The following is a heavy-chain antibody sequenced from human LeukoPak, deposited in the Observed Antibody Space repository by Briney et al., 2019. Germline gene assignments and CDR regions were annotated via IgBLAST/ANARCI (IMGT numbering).Heavy chain of an antibody. D-gene: IGHD6-6*01. V-gene: IGHV1-18*01. J-gene: IGHJ4*02. Sequence: ASVKVSCKASGYTFTSYGINWVRQAPGQGLEWMGWISTYDGNTYYAQMLQGRVTMTRDTSTSTVYMELRSLRSDDTAIYYCVRDGGRSIAARPGFDYWGQGTLVTVSS. CDR3: VRDGGRSIAARPGFDY. CDR1: GYTFTSYG. CDR2: ISTYDGNT.